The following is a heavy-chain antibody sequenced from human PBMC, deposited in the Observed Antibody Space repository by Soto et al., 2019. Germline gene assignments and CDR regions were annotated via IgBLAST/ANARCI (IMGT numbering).Heavy chain of an antibody. V-gene: IGHV4-30-2*01. CDR1: GGSISSGGYS. D-gene: IGHD3-10*01. CDR3: ARGYGSGSYPFDY. CDR2: IYHSGST. Sequence: PSETLSLTCAVSGGSISSGGYSWSWIRQPPGKGLEWIGYIYHSGSTYYNPSLKSRVTISVDRSKNQFSLKLSSVTAADTAVYYCARGYGSGSYPFDYWGQGTLVTVSS. J-gene: IGHJ4*02.